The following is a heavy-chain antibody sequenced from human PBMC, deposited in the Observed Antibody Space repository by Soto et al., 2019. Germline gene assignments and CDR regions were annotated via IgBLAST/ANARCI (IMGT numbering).Heavy chain of an antibody. J-gene: IGHJ5*02. CDR2: IYHSGST. CDR3: ARGKYDFWGGYYFGEGYNWFDP. CDR1: GYSISSGYY. V-gene: IGHV4-38-2*01. D-gene: IGHD3-3*01. Sequence: SETLSLTCAVSGYSISSGYYWGWIRQPPGKGLEWIGSIYHSGSTYYNPSLKSRVTISVDTSKNQFSLKLSSVTAADTAVYYCARGKYDFWGGYYFGEGYNWFDPWGQGTLVTVSS.